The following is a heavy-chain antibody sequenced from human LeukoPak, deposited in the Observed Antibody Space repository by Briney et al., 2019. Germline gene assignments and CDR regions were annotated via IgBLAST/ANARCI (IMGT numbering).Heavy chain of an antibody. D-gene: IGHD3-10*01. Sequence: GGTLRLSCAASGFTFSDYGMHWVRQAPGKGLEWVALISYDGGNKFYADSVRDRFTISRDNSKNTLFLQMNSLRTEDTAMYYCAKVFEVRGARRPKDYWGQGTLVIVSS. CDR2: ISYDGGNK. J-gene: IGHJ4*02. CDR1: GFTFSDYG. CDR3: AKVFEVRGARRPKDY. V-gene: IGHV3-30*18.